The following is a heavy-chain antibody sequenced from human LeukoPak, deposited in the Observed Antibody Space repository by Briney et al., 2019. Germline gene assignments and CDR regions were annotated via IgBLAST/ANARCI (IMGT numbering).Heavy chain of an antibody. J-gene: IGHJ4*02. Sequence: GASVKVSCKASGYTFTGYYMHWVRQAPGQGLEWMGIINPSGGSTSYAQKFQGRVTMTRDTSTSTVYMELSSLRSEDTAVYYCAALLWFRELDYWGQGTLVTVSS. V-gene: IGHV1-46*01. D-gene: IGHD3-10*01. CDR1: GYTFTGYY. CDR2: INPSGGST. CDR3: AALLWFRELDY.